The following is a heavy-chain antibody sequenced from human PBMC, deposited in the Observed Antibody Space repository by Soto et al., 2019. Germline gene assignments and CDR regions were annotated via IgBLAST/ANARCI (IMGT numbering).Heavy chain of an antibody. CDR1: GYTFTSFW. CDR2: IYPGDSDT. J-gene: IGHJ4*02. D-gene: IGHD4-17*01. V-gene: IGHV5-51*01. CDR3: GGSGNNDYGLDY. Sequence: GESLKISCRGSGYTFTSFWIGWVRQMPGKGLEWMGIIYPGDSDTKYSPSFQGQVTISADKSITTAYLQWSSLKASDTAIYYCGGSGNNDYGLDYWGQGTLVTVSS.